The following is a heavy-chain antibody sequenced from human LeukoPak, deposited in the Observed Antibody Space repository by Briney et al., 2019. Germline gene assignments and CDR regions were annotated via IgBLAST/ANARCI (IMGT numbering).Heavy chain of an antibody. J-gene: IGHJ4*02. CDR2: ISGSGGST. V-gene: IGHV3-23*01. CDR3: AKDHRSSSWHPWDLYYFDY. Sequence: PGGSLRLSCAASGFTFSSYAMSWVRQAPGKGLEWVSAISGSGGSTYYADSVKGRFTISRDNSKNTLYLQMNSLRAEDTAVYYCAKDHRSSSWHPWDLYYFDYWGQGTLVTVSS. CDR1: GFTFSSYA. D-gene: IGHD6-13*01.